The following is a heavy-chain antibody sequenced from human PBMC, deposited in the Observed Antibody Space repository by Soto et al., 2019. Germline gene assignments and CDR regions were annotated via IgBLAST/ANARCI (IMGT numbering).Heavy chain of an antibody. Sequence: SETLSLTCAVCGGSFSGYYWGWIRQPPGKXLEWIGEINHSGSANYNPSLKSRVTISVDTSKNQFSLKLSSVTAADTAVYYCARGSESRARFYYYYYGMDVWGQGSTVTVSS. J-gene: IGHJ6*02. CDR3: ARGSESRARFYYYYYGMDV. V-gene: IGHV4-34*01. D-gene: IGHD3-10*01. CDR1: GGSFSGYY. CDR2: INHSGSA.